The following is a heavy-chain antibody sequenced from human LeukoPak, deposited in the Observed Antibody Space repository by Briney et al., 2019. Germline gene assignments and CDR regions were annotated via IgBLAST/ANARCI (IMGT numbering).Heavy chain of an antibody. Sequence: KTGGSLRLSCAASGFTFSSYSMNWVRQAPEKGLEWVSSISSSSSYIYYADSVKGRFTISRDNAKNSLYLQMNSLRAEDTAVYYCAKVRGVISPPFDYWGQGTLVTVSS. CDR2: ISSSSSYI. D-gene: IGHD3-10*01. CDR3: AKVRGVISPPFDY. CDR1: GFTFSSYS. V-gene: IGHV3-21*01. J-gene: IGHJ4*02.